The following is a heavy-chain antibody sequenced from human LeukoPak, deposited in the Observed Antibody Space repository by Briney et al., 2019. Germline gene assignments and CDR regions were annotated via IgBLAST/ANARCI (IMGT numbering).Heavy chain of an antibody. CDR3: ARDPAPGIAAAAYFDH. Sequence: PGGFLRLSCAASGFTFSDYYMSWIRQAPGKGLEWVSYISSSGSTIYYADSVKGRFTISRDNAKNSLYLQMNSLRAEDTAVYYCARDPAPGIAAAAYFDHWGQGTLVTVSS. CDR1: GFTFSDYY. D-gene: IGHD6-13*01. CDR2: ISSSGSTI. V-gene: IGHV3-11*01. J-gene: IGHJ4*02.